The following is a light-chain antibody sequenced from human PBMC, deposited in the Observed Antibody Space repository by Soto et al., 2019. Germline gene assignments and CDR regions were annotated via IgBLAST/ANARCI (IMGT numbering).Light chain of an antibody. Sequence: EIVMTQSPATLSVSPGERATLSCRASQSVNSNLAWYQQKPGQAPRRLIYGASTRATVIPARFSGSGSGTEFTLTISRLQSEDFAVYYCQQYNNWPQTFGQGTKVEIK. CDR3: QQYNNWPQT. J-gene: IGKJ1*01. CDR1: QSVNSN. V-gene: IGKV3-15*01. CDR2: GAS.